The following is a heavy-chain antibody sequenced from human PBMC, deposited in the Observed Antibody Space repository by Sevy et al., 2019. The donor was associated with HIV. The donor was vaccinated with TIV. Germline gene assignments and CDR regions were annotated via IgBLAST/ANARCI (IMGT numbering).Heavy chain of an antibody. J-gene: IGHJ2*01. CDR1: GFTFSNVW. D-gene: IGHD2-21*01. Sequence: GGSLRLSCAASGFTFSNVWKSWVRQASGKGLESVGRIESKSEGGTTDYAAPVKGRFSISRDESSDTVYLQMNSLKTEDTAVYYCTTMMRLFGDPNIWYFDLWGRGTLVTVSS. V-gene: IGHV3-15*04. CDR3: TTMMRLFGDPNIWYFDL. CDR2: IESKSEGGTT.